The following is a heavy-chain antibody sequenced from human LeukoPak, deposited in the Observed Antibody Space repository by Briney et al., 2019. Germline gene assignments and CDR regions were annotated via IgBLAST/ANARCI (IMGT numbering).Heavy chain of an antibody. CDR2: IHPGDSGI. Sequence: GESLKISCKGSGYNFTSYWIGWVRQMSGKGLEWMGIIHPGDSGIKYSPSFQGQVTISADKSIGTAYLQWSSLKASDIARYYCARRGVFNDFDYWGQGTLVTVSS. V-gene: IGHV5-51*01. J-gene: IGHJ4*02. D-gene: IGHD3-10*01. CDR3: ARRGVFNDFDY. CDR1: GYNFTSYW.